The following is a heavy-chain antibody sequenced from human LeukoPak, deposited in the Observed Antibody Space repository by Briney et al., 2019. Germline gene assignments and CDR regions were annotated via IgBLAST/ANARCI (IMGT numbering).Heavy chain of an antibody. D-gene: IGHD1-26*01. Sequence: SGTLSLTCGVSGGSISNTNWWTWVRQPPGKGLEWIGEVNLQGSTNYNPSLKSRVAISVDKSENHISLKLTSVTAADTAVYYCARRFPTTDYYYYYGMDVWGQGTTVTVSS. CDR2: VNLQGST. CDR3: ARRFPTTDYYYYYGMDV. CDR1: GGSISNTNW. V-gene: IGHV4-4*02. J-gene: IGHJ6*02.